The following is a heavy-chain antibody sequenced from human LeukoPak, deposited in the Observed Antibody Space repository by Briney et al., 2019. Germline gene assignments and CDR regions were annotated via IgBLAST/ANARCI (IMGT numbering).Heavy chain of an antibody. Sequence: GGSLRLSCAASGFTFNTHGMHWVRQAPGKGLEWVAAIWFDGSVKHYSDAVKGRFTISRDNSLDTLYLQMNSLRVEDTAMYYCAKDTAIQFLEPAFWGQGALVTVSS. D-gene: IGHD3-3*01. CDR2: IWFDGSVK. J-gene: IGHJ4*02. CDR1: GFTFNTHG. CDR3: AKDTAIQFLEPAF. V-gene: IGHV3-33*06.